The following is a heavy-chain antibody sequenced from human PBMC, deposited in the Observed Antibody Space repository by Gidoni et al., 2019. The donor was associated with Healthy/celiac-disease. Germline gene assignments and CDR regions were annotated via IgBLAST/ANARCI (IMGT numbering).Heavy chain of an antibody. D-gene: IGHD3-22*01. J-gene: IGHJ4*02. CDR3: ARDRDSSGYPDY. CDR2: IIPILGIA. V-gene: IGHV1-69*04. Sequence: QVQLVQPGAEVKKPGSSVKVSCKASGDTCSRHAISWVRQAPGQGLAWMGRIIPILGIANYAQKFQGRVTITADKSTSTAYMELSSLRSEETAVYYCARDRDSSGYPDYWGQETLVTVSS. CDR1: GDTCSRHA.